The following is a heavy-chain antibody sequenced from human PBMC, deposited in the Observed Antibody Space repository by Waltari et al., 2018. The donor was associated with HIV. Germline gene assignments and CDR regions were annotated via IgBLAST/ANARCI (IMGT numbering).Heavy chain of an antibody. J-gene: IGHJ6*02. CDR3: ARCSSTSCYTDYGMDV. V-gene: IGHV3-48*04. CDR2: ISSSSSTI. D-gene: IGHD2-2*02. Sequence: GLEWVSYISSSSSTIYYADSVKGRFTISRDNAKNSLYLQMNSLRAEDTAVYYCARCSSTSCYTDYGMDVWGQGTTVTVSS.